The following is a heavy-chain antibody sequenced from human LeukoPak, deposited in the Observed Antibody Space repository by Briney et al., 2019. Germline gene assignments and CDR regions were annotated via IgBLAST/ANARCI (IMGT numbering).Heavy chain of an antibody. V-gene: IGHV4-59*01. CDR3: ARVRDRSSYFYDLDY. CDR1: GGSISSYY. J-gene: IGHJ4*02. Sequence: PSETLSVTCTVSGGSISSYYWSWIRQPPGKGLEWIGCIHYSGSTNYNPSLKSRLTISVDTSKNQFSLKLSSVTAADTAVYYCARVRDRSSYFYDLDYWGQGTLVTVSS. D-gene: IGHD3-22*01. CDR2: IHYSGST.